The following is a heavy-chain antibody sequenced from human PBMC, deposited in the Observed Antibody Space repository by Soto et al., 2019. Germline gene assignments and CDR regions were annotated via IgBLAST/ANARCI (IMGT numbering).Heavy chain of an antibody. J-gene: IGHJ3*02. V-gene: IGHV1-2*02. CDR2: INPNSGGT. D-gene: IGHD3-3*01. Sequence: ASVNVSCKASGYTFTGYYIHWVRQAPGQGLEWMGWINPNSGGTNYAQKFQGRVTMTRDTSISTAYMELSRLRSDDTAVYYCARAITIFGVVINAFDIWGQGTMVTVSS. CDR1: GYTFTGYY. CDR3: ARAITIFGVVINAFDI.